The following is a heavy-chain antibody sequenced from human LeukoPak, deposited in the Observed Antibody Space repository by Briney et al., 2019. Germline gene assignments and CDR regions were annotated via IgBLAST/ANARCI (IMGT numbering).Heavy chain of an antibody. CDR1: GGSISSGGYY. J-gene: IGHJ4*02. Sequence: PSETLSLTCTISGGSISSGGYYWSWIRQHPGKGLEWIGYIYYSGSTYYNPSLKSRVTISVVTSKNQFSLKLSSVTAADTAVYYCARAPLDGSGSYYPLDYWGQGTLVTVSS. CDR2: IYYSGST. CDR3: ARAPLDGSGSYYPLDY. V-gene: IGHV4-31*03. D-gene: IGHD3-10*01.